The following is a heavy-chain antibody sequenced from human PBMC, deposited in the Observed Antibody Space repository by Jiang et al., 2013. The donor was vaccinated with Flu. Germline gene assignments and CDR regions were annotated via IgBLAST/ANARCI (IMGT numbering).Heavy chain of an antibody. CDR1: GDSVSSNSAA. CDR2: TYYRSKWYT. CDR3: VRGAPRLFDY. J-gene: IGHJ4*02. V-gene: IGHV6-1*01. Sequence: QTLSLTCAISGDSVSSNSAAWNWIRQSPSRGLEWLGRTYYRSKWYTNYAISVEGRITINPDTSENQLSLQLNSVDPEDTAVYYCVRGAPRLFDYWGQGILVTV.